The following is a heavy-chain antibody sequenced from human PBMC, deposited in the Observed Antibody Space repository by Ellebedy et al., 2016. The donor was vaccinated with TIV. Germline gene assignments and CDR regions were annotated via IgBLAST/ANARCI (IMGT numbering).Heavy chain of an antibody. D-gene: IGHD2-8*01. V-gene: IGHV3-53*01. Sequence: GESLKISCAASGFSVSSTYMSWVRQAPGKGLDWVSVFYSAASTYYADSVKGRFTISRDNSKNTLFLQMKSLRTEDTGVYYCVRDSSKVSGMDVWGQGTTVTVSS. J-gene: IGHJ6*02. CDR3: VRDSSKVSGMDV. CDR2: FYSAAST. CDR1: GFSVSSTY.